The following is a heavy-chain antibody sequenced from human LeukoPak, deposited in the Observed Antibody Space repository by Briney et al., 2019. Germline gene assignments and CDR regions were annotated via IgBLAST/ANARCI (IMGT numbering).Heavy chain of an antibody. CDR1: GSSISSGGYY. V-gene: IGHV4-31*03. Sequence: SQTLSLTCTVSGSSISSGGYYWSWIRQHPGKGLEWIGYIYYSGSTYYNPSLKSRVTISVDTSKNQFSLKLSSVTAADTAVYYCAGAVVVVTAVPDYFDYWGLGTLVTVSS. D-gene: IGHD2-21*02. J-gene: IGHJ4*02. CDR2: IYYSGST. CDR3: AGAVVVVTAVPDYFDY.